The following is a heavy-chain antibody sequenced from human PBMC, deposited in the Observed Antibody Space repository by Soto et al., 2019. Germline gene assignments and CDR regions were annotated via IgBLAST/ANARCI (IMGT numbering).Heavy chain of an antibody. Sequence: QVQLVESGGGVVQPGRSLRLSCAASGFTFSSCGMHWVRQAPGKGLEWVALVWYDGGNKYYVDSVKGRFTISRDNSKNTLYLEMNSLRDEDTAVYYCVRAAGYSGYDYVYYYGMDVWGQGTTVTVSS. CDR2: VWYDGGNK. CDR3: VRAAGYSGYDYVYYYGMDV. V-gene: IGHV3-33*01. D-gene: IGHD5-12*01. CDR1: GFTFSSCG. J-gene: IGHJ6*02.